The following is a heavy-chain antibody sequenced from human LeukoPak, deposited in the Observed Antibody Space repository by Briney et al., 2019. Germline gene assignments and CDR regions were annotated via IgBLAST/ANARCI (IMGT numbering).Heavy chain of an antibody. CDR2: IYYNGST. J-gene: IGHJ4*02. CDR1: GGSISSGGYY. CDR3: ARWCSSSLALDY. V-gene: IGHV4-31*03. D-gene: IGHD6-13*01. Sequence: PSQTLSLTCTVSGGSISSGGYYWSWIRQHPGKGLEWIGYIYYNGSTYYNPSLKSRVTISVDTSKNQFSLKLSSVTAADTAVYYCARWCSSSLALDYWGQGTLVTVSS.